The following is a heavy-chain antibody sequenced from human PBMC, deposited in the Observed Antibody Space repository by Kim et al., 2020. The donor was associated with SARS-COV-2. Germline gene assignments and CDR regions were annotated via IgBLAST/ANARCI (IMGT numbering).Heavy chain of an antibody. J-gene: IGHJ3*02. CDR3: ARDGDLYSSGRDAFDI. D-gene: IGHD6-19*01. CDR2: IKKDGNQN. V-gene: IGHV3-7*01. CDR1: GFTFSSYW. Sequence: GWSLRLSCAASGFTFSSYWMTWFRQAQGKGLEWVANIKKDGNQNYYVDSVKGRFTISRDNAKNSLYLQMNSLRAEDTAVYNCARDGDLYSSGRDAFDIWGQGTMVTVSS.